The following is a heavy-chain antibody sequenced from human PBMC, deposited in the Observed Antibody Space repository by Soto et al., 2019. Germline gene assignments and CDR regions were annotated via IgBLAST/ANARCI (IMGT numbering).Heavy chain of an antibody. CDR2: ISYDGSNK. CDR1: GFTFSSYG. D-gene: IGHD1-26*01. CDR3: AKDQSRIVGVNFDY. J-gene: IGHJ4*02. V-gene: IGHV3-30*18. Sequence: GGSLRLSCAASGFTFSSYGMHWVRQAPGKGLEWVAVISYDGSNKYYADSVKGRFTISRDNSKNTLYLQMNSLRAEDTAVYYCAKDQSRIVGVNFDYWGEGTLVTV.